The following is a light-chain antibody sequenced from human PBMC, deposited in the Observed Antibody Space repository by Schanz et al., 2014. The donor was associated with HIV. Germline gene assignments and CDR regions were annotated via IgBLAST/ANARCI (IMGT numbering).Light chain of an antibody. V-gene: IGKV1-5*03. J-gene: IGKJ4*01. Sequence: DIQMTQSPSTLSTSVGDRVTITCRASQTISSWLAWYQQKPGRAPNLLIYQASTLETGVPSRFSGSGSGTDFTLTISSLQPEDFATYYCQQSYTTLLTFGGGTKVEIK. CDR3: QQSYTTLLT. CDR2: QAS. CDR1: QTISSW.